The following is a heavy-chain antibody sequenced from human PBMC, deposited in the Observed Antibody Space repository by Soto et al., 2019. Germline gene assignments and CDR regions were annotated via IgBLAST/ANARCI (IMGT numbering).Heavy chain of an antibody. Sequence: PGESGRLAGAASGFSFRSYTMHWISQTPGEGLEGVSSISSASTYIYYADSLKGRLTISRDNAKNTLYLQMNSLRAEDTALYYCARDSCGGTCQNDLDYWGQGTLVTVSS. V-gene: IGHV3-21*06. J-gene: IGHJ4*02. D-gene: IGHD2-15*01. CDR2: ISSASTYI. CDR1: GFSFRSYT. CDR3: ARDSCGGTCQNDLDY.